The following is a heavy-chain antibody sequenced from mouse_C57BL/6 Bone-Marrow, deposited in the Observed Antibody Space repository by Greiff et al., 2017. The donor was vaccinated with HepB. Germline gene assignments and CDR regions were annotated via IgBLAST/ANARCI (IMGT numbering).Heavy chain of an antibody. D-gene: IGHD3-2*02. V-gene: IGHV1-61*01. Sequence: QVQLQQPGAELVRPGSSVKLSCKASGYTFTSYWMDWVKQRPGQGLEWIGNIYPSDSETHYNQKFKDKATLTVDKSSSTAYMQLSSLTSEDSAVYYCAIFHTLDSSGVCFAYWGQGTLVTVSA. CDR2: IYPSDSET. J-gene: IGHJ3*01. CDR3: AIFHTLDSSGVCFAY. CDR1: GYTFTSYW.